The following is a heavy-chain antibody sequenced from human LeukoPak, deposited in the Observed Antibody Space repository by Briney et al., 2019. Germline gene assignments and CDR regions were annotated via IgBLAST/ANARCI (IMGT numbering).Heavy chain of an antibody. CDR2: VYHTGNT. Sequence: KPSETPSLTCSVSGGSMSPYFLGWIRQAPRKGLQLLGSVYHTGNTKYNPSLRSRLTISVDTSNNQLSLELTSLTAADTAVYYCARGRGIGAANYFVHWGRGSLVTVSS. CDR3: ARGRGIGAANYFVH. J-gene: IGHJ4*02. V-gene: IGHV4-59*01. D-gene: IGHD4/OR15-4a*01. CDR1: GGSMSPYF.